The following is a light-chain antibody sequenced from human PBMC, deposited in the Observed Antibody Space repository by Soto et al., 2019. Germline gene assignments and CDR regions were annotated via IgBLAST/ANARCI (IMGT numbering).Light chain of an antibody. J-gene: IGKJ4*01. V-gene: IGKV1-9*01. Sequence: DIQLTQSPSFLSASVGDRVTITGRTSQAISSYLAWYQQKPGKAPQLLISAASTLKSGVPSRFRGSGSVTEFTLTISSQQPNDCATYYCQQLKSYPLSFGGGTKVESK. CDR3: QQLKSYPLS. CDR1: QAISSY. CDR2: AAS.